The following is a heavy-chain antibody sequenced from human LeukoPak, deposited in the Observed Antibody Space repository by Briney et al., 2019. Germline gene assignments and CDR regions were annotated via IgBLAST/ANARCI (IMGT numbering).Heavy chain of an antibody. CDR3: ARCESWEKAVTNFDY. CDR1: GVAFITY. Sequence: LRLSCAASGVAFITYWNWIGHGPGKGLEWIGYIYYSGSTYYNPSLKSRVTISVDTSKNQFSLKLSSVTAADTAVYYCARCESWEKAVTNFDYWGQGTLVTVSS. J-gene: IGHJ4*02. CDR2: IYYSGST. D-gene: IGHD1-1*01. V-gene: IGHV4-59*12.